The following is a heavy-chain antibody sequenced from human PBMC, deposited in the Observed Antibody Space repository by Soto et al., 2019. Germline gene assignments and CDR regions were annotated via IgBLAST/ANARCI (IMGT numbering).Heavy chain of an antibody. D-gene: IGHD5-12*01. CDR2: ISYDGSIK. CDR3: AREQRWLQLWDAFDI. J-gene: IGHJ3*02. CDR1: GFTFISYA. Sequence: QVQLVESGGGVVQPGRSLRLSCAASGFTFISYAMHWVRQAPGKGLEWVAVISYDGSIKYYADSVKGRFTISRDNSKNTLYLQMNSLRAEDTAVYYCAREQRWLQLWDAFDIWGQGTMVTVSS. V-gene: IGHV3-30-3*01.